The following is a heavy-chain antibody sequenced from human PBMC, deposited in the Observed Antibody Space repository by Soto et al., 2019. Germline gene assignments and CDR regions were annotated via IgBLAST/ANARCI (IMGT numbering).Heavy chain of an antibody. Sequence: GGSLRLCCATSGFTFSGYAMSWVRQAQEKGLEWVSGISGSGSSTLYSDSVKGQFTISRDSSKNSLYLQMNNLRAEDTAVYYCAKATYYEFWSGSGPFDSWGQGTLVTVSS. V-gene: IGHV3-23*01. CDR3: AKATYYEFWSGSGPFDS. CDR1: GFTFSGYA. D-gene: IGHD3-3*01. CDR2: ISGSGSST. J-gene: IGHJ4*02.